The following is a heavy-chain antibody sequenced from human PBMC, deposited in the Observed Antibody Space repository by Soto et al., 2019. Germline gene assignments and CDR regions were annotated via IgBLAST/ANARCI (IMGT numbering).Heavy chain of an antibody. CDR2: SSSNGGST. CDR3: VDAPTSQMLVGGFDY. V-gene: IGHV3-64D*06. CDR1: GFTFTSYA. J-gene: IGHJ4*02. D-gene: IGHD6-13*01. Sequence: EVQLVESGGGLVQPGGSLRLSCSASGFTFTSYAMHWVRQAPGKGLEYVSASSSNGGSTYYADSVKGRFTISRDNSKNMHQHQMSRLAPEDAVEYCSVDAPTSQMLVGGFDYWGQGTLVTVSS.